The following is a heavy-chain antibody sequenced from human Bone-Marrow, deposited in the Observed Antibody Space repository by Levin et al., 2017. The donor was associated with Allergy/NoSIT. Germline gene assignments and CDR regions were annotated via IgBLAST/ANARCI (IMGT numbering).Heavy chain of an antibody. J-gene: IGHJ4*02. V-gene: IGHV3-30*04. D-gene: IGHD3-10*01. Sequence: PGGSLRLSCRTSGFTFKNYIMHWVRQSPAKGLEWVALISYDGSKKSYAESVEGRFTASRDNSNNILYLDMETVRPDDTATYFCARDFFPSYFGSGSAYFDYWGQGVPVIVSS. CDR2: ISYDGSKK. CDR1: GFTFKNYI. CDR3: ARDFFPSYFGSGSAYFDY.